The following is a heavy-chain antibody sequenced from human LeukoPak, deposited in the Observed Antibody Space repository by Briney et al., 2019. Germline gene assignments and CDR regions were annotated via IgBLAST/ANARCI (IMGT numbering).Heavy chain of an antibody. CDR1: GFTFSSYA. D-gene: IGHD3-9*01. CDR2: ISGSGGST. Sequence: GGSLRLSCAASGFTFSSYAMSWVRQAPGEGLEWVSAISGSGGSTYYADSVKGRFTISRDNSKNTLYLQMNSLRAEDTAVYYCAKQTYYDILTGYDYGMDVWGQGTTVTVSS. CDR3: AKQTYYDILTGYDYGMDV. V-gene: IGHV3-23*01. J-gene: IGHJ6*02.